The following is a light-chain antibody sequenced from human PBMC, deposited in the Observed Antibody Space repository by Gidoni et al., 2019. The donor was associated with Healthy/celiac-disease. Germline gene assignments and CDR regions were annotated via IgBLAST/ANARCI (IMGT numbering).Light chain of an antibody. V-gene: IGKV1-5*03. J-gene: IGKJ1*01. Sequence: DFQMTQSPSTLSASVGDRVTITCRASQSISSWLAWYQQKPRKAPKLLIYKASSLESGVPSRFSGSGSGTEFTLTISSLQPDDFATYYCQQYNSYSPWTFGQGTKVEIK. CDR2: KAS. CDR1: QSISSW. CDR3: QQYNSYSPWT.